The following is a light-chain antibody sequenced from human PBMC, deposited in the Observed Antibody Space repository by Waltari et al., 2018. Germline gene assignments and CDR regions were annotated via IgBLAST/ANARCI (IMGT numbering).Light chain of an antibody. CDR1: KLGDKY. CDR2: QDK. Sequence: SYELTQPPSVSVSPGQTASITCSGDKLGDKYVCWYQQKPGQSPVLVMYQDKKRPSGIPERFSGSNSGNTATLTISGTQAADEADYYCQAWDNSFGLFGGGTKLTVL. J-gene: IGLJ2*01. CDR3: QAWDNSFGL. V-gene: IGLV3-1*01.